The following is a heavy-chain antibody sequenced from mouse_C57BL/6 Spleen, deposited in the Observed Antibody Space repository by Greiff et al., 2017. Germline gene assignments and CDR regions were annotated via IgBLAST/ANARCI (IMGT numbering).Heavy chain of an antibody. Sequence: DVQLQESGPELVKPGASVKIPCKASGYTFTDYNMDWVKQSHGKSLEWIGDINPNNGGTIYNQKFKGKATLTVDKSSSTAYMVRRSLTSEDTAVYYGARWAMNDYDDYAMDYWGQGTSVTVSS. CDR3: ARWAMNDYDDYAMDY. D-gene: IGHD2-4*01. CDR1: GYTFTDYN. V-gene: IGHV1-18*01. CDR2: INPNNGGT. J-gene: IGHJ4*01.